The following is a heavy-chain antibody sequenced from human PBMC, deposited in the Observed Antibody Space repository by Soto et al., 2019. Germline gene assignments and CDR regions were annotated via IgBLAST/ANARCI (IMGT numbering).Heavy chain of an antibody. V-gene: IGHV4-61*01. CDR1: GGSVSSQTHF. CDR3: AREDMSGTYYFDS. Sequence: SETLSLICSVSGGSVSSQTHFWSWIRQAPGKGLEWIGYVYYSGITNPNPSLKGRVTISADTSNNQIFLSLTSVTAADTAVYYCAREDMSGTYYFDSWGQGILVTVSS. D-gene: IGHD1-26*01. CDR2: VYYSGIT. J-gene: IGHJ4*02.